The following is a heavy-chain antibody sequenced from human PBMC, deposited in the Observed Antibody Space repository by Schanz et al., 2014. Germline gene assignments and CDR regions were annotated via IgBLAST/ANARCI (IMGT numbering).Heavy chain of an antibody. D-gene: IGHD6-19*01. Sequence: SGGGMVKPGGSLRLSCGASGFTFSDYSMNWVRQAPGKGLEWVSSISDSSSSIYYSDSVKGRFTISRDNAKNSLYLQMSSLRAEDTAVYYCARDRVQYSSGWYSDSWGQGTLVTVSS. CDR2: ISDSSSSI. CDR3: ARDRVQYSSGWYSDS. V-gene: IGHV3-21*01. CDR1: GFTFSDYS. J-gene: IGHJ4*02.